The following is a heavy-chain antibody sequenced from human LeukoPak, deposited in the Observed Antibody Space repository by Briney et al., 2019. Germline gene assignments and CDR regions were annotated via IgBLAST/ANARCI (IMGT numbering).Heavy chain of an antibody. V-gene: IGHV1-18*01. J-gene: IGHJ4*02. Sequence: ASVKVSCKASGYTFTSYGISWVRQAPGQGLEWMGWISAYSGNTNYAQKLQGRVTMTTDTSTSTAYMELRSLRSDDTAVYYCARDLYVWGSYRPYYFDYWGQGTLVTVSS. CDR2: ISAYSGNT. D-gene: IGHD3-16*02. CDR1: GYTFTSYG. CDR3: ARDLYVWGSYRPYYFDY.